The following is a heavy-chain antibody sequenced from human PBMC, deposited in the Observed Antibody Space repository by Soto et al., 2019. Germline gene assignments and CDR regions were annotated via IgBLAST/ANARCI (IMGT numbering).Heavy chain of an antibody. V-gene: IGHV3-30*18. CDR1: GFIFSNYG. Sequence: QVQLVDSGGGVVQPGRSLRLSCAASGFIFSNYGMHCVRQAPGKGLEWVALISNDGSKKYYADSVKGRFIISSDNSKNTLYLEMNSLRVEYRAVYYWAKVPLRPYYFDYWGQGTLVIVSS. J-gene: IGHJ4*02. CDR3: AKVPLRPYYFDY. CDR2: ISNDGSKK. D-gene: IGHD4-17*01.